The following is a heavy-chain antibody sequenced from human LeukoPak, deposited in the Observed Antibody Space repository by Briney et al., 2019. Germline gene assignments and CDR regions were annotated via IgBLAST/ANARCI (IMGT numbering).Heavy chain of an antibody. V-gene: IGHV1-69*05. J-gene: IGHJ3*02. CDR1: GGTFSSYA. Sequence: SVKVSCKASGGTFSSYAISWVRQAPGQGLEWMGGIIPIFGTANYAQKFQGRVTITTDESTSTAYMELSSLRSEDTAVYYCARDPREAYAFDIWGQGTMVTVSS. CDR3: ARDPREAYAFDI. CDR2: IIPIFGTA.